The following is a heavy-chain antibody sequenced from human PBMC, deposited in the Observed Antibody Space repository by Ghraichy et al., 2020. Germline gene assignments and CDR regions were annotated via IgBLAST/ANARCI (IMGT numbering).Heavy chain of an antibody. Sequence: GGSLRLSCAASGFTFSNYAMAWVRQAPGKGLQWVSSIFGSGTGTYYADSVKGRFTISRDNSKNTLYLEMNSLRVVDTALYYCAKAGDSSGWYVHWGQGTLVTVSS. CDR1: GFTFSNYA. CDR3: AKAGDSSGWYVH. CDR2: IFGSGTGT. J-gene: IGHJ4*02. D-gene: IGHD6-19*01. V-gene: IGHV3-23*01.